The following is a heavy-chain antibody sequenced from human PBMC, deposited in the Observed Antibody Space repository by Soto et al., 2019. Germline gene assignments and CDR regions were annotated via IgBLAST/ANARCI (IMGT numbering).Heavy chain of an antibody. CDR1: GYTFTSYD. V-gene: IGHV1-8*01. CDR3: ARHVVVVAAAAKSDAFDI. J-gene: IGHJ3*02. CDR2: MNPNSGNT. D-gene: IGHD2-15*01. Sequence: QVQLVQSGAEVKKPGASVKVSCKDSGYTFTSYDINWVRQATGQGLEWMGWMNPNSGNTGYAQKFQGRVTMTRNTSISTAYMELSSLRSEDTAVYYCARHVVVVAAAAKSDAFDIWGQGTMVTVSS.